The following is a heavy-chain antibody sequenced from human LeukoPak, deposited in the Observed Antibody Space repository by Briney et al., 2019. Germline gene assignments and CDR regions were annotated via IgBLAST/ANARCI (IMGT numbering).Heavy chain of an antibody. CDR3: ARMVYTSKVDY. CDR2: ISYSGIT. D-gene: IGHD5/OR15-5a*01. V-gene: IGHV4-61*05. CDR1: GGSISTSSYY. J-gene: IGHJ4*02. Sequence: SETLSLTCTVSGGSISTSSYYWGWIRQPPGKGLEWIGYISYSGITNYNPSLKSRLTISVDTSKNQFSLKLTSVTAADTAVYYCARMVYTSKVDYWGQGTLVTVSS.